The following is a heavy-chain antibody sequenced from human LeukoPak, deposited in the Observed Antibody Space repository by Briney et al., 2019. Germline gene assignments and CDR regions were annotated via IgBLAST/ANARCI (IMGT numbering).Heavy chain of an antibody. CDR1: GFTFSSYW. Sequence: GGSLRLSCAASGFTFSSYWMSWVRQAPGKGLEWVANIKQDGSEKYYVDSVKGRFTISRDNAKNSLYLQMNSLRAEDTAVYYCARVAGRDGYNLDYWGQGTLVTVSS. D-gene: IGHD5-24*01. J-gene: IGHJ4*02. CDR2: IKQDGSEK. V-gene: IGHV3-7*01. CDR3: ARVAGRDGYNLDY.